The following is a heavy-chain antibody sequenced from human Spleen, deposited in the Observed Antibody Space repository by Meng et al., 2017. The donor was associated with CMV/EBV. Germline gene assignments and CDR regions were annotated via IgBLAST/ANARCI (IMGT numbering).Heavy chain of an antibody. Sequence: SGPTLVKPRQTLTLTCTFSGFSLSTNGMRVSWIRQPPGKALEWLARIDWDDDKLYSTSLRTRLTISKDTSKNQVVLRMTNMDPVDTATYYCARTTPYASGNYYNLYYFDYWGQGTPVTVSS. CDR3: ARTTPYASGNYYNLYYFDY. J-gene: IGHJ4*02. D-gene: IGHD3-10*01. CDR1: GFSLSTNGMR. V-gene: IGHV2-70D*14. CDR2: IDWDDDK.